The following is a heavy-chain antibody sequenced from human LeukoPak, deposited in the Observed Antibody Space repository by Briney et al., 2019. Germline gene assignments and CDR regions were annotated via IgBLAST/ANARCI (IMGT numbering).Heavy chain of an antibody. Sequence: ASVKVSCKASGYTFTSYYMHWVRQAPGQGLEWMGIINPSGGSTSYAQKFQGRVTMTRDTSTSTVYMELSSLRSEDTAVYYCAKAVTTVGISHADYFDYWGQGTLVTVSS. D-gene: IGHD4-23*01. V-gene: IGHV1-46*01. J-gene: IGHJ4*02. CDR1: GYTFTSYY. CDR3: AKAVTTVGISHADYFDY. CDR2: INPSGGST.